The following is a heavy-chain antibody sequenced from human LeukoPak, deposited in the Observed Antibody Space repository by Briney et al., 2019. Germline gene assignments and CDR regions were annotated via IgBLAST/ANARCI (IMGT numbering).Heavy chain of an antibody. CDR1: GFTFDDYA. D-gene: IGHD6-13*01. Sequence: PGRSLRLSCAASGFTFDDYAMPWVRHAPGKGLEWVSGISWNSGSIGYADAVKGRFTISRDNAKNSLYLQMNSLRAEDTALYYCAKDVYSSSWYAFDYWGQGTLVTVSS. CDR3: AKDVYSSSWYAFDY. J-gene: IGHJ4*02. CDR2: ISWNSGSI. V-gene: IGHV3-9*01.